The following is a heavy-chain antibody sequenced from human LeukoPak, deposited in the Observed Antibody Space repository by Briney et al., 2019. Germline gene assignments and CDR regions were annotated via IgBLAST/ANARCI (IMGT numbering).Heavy chain of an antibody. Sequence: GASLKVSRKASEYTFTSYDINWVRQVTGQGLEWMGWMNPNSGNTGYAQSFQGRVTMTRNTSISTAYMELSSLRSEDTAVYYCARTFRVGATTTRAFDIWGQGTMVTVSS. V-gene: IGHV1-8*01. J-gene: IGHJ3*02. CDR3: ARTFRVGATTTRAFDI. CDR1: EYTFTSYD. D-gene: IGHD1-26*01. CDR2: MNPNSGNT.